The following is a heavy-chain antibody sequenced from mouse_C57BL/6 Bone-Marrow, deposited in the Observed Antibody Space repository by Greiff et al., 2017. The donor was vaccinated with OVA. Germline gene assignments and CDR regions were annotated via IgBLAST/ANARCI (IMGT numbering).Heavy chain of an antibody. J-gene: IGHJ3*01. D-gene: IGHD2-3*01. V-gene: IGHV5-17*01. CDR1: GFTFSDYG. Sequence: DVKLVESGGGLVKPGGSLKLSCAASGFTFSDYGMHWVRQAPEKGLEWVAYISSGSSTIYYADTVKGRFTISRDNAKNTLFLQMTSLRSEDTAMYYCARRYGYYWFAYWGQGTLVTVSA. CDR2: ISSGSSTI. CDR3: ARRYGYYWFAY.